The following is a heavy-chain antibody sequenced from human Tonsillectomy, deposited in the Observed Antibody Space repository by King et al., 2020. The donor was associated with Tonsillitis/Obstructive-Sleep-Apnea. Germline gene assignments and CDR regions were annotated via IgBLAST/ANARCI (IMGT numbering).Heavy chain of an antibody. J-gene: IGHJ5*02. V-gene: IGHV7-4-1*01. Sequence: QLVQSGSELKKPGASVKVSCKASGYTFTNSTLHWVRQAPRQGLEWMGWINTNTGNPTYAQGFTGRFVFSLDPSVSTAYLQIGSLKADDTAVYYCAREVVVEPAPYGWFDPWGQGTLVTVSS. CDR3: AREVVVEPAPYGWFDP. CDR2: INTNTGNP. CDR1: GYTFTNST. D-gene: IGHD2-2*01.